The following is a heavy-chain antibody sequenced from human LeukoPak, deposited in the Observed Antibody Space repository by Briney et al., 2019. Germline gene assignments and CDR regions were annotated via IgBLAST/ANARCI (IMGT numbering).Heavy chain of an antibody. V-gene: IGHV3-23*01. D-gene: IGHD3-10*01. CDR2: SGSGGST. Sequence: GGSLRLSCAASGFIFSSYAMSWVRQAPGKGLEWVSGSGSGGSTHYADSVKGRFTISRDNSKNTLYLQMNSLRAEDTAVYYCAKTKDFSGNFYNGIDFWGQGTLVTVSS. CDR3: AKTKDFSGNFYNGIDF. J-gene: IGHJ4*02. CDR1: GFIFSSYA.